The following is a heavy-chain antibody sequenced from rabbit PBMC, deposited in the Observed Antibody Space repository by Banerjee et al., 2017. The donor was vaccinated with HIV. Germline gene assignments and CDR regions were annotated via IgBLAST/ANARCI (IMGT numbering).Heavy chain of an antibody. CDR2: IDTNTGKT. CDR3: SRDIGWAALFDL. V-gene: IGHV1S45*01. CDR1: GFSFSSYYY. J-gene: IGHJ4*01. D-gene: IGHD4-1*01. Sequence: QEQLEESGGDLVKPEGSLTLTCTASGFSFSSYYYMYWVRQAPGKGLEWIGFIDTNTGKTFYASWAKCRFSSSKSSPTTVTLQLTSLTAADTATYFCSRDIGWAALFDLWGPGTLVTVS.